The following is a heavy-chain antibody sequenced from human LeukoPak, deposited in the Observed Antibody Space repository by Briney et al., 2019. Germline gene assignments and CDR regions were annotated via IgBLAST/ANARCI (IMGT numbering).Heavy chain of an antibody. CDR2: INHSGST. CDR3: ARGRYYGSGSYLGWFDP. Sequence: SETLSLTCAVHGGSFSGYYWSWIRQPPGKGLEWIGEINHSGSTNYNPSLKSRVTISVDTSKNQFSLKLSSVTAADTAVYYCARGRYYGSGSYLGWFDPWGQGTLVTVSS. V-gene: IGHV4-34*01. D-gene: IGHD3-10*01. J-gene: IGHJ5*02. CDR1: GGSFSGYY.